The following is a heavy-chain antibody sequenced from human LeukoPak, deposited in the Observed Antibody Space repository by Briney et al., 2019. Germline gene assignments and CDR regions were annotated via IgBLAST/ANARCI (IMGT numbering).Heavy chain of an antibody. CDR1: GYTFTGYY. Sequence: LVASVKASCKASGYTFTGYYIHWVRQAPGQGLEWMGWINPNSGGTNYAQKFQGRVPMTRDTSISTAYMELSRLRSDDTAVYYCARGLLWFGELSPWGQGTLVTVSS. D-gene: IGHD3-10*01. J-gene: IGHJ5*02. CDR2: INPNSGGT. V-gene: IGHV1-2*02. CDR3: ARGLLWFGELSP.